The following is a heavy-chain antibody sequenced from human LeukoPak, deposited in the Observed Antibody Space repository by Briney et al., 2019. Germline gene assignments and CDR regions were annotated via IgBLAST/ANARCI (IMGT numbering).Heavy chain of an antibody. V-gene: IGHV3-30*04. CDR2: ISYDGSNK. CDR1: GFTFSSYA. D-gene: IGHD6-19*01. Sequence: GRSLRLSCAASGFTFSSYAMHWVRQAPGKGLEWVAVISYDGSNKYYADSVKGRFTISRDNSKNTLYLQMNSLRAEDTAVYYCARGLGQWLVRRACDYWGQGTLVTVSS. J-gene: IGHJ4*02. CDR3: ARGLGQWLVRRACDY.